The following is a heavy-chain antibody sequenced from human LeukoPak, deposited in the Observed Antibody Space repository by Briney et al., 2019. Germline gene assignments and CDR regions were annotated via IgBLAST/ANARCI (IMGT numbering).Heavy chain of an antibody. J-gene: IGHJ4*02. CDR3: ARDLGDYGDY. V-gene: IGHV3-30*04. Sequence: SGGSLRLSCAASGFTFSNYMMLWVRQAPGKGLVWVAVISYDGSNKYYADSVKGRFTISRDNSKNTVYLQMNSLRAEDTAVYYCARDLGDYGDYWGQGTLVTVSS. D-gene: IGHD2-15*01. CDR2: ISYDGSNK. CDR1: GFTFSNYM.